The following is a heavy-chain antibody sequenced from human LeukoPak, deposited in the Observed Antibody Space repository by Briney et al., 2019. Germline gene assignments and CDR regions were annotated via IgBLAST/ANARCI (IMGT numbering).Heavy chain of an antibody. V-gene: IGHV3-48*01. D-gene: IGHD2-2*01. CDR3: ARGPLAYCSSTSCYRWNDY. CDR1: GFTFSSYS. J-gene: IGHJ4*02. CDR2: ISSSSSTI. Sequence: GGSLRLSCAASGFTFSSYSMNWVRQAPGKGLEWVSYISSSSSTIYYADSVKGRFTISRDNAKNSLYLQMNSLRAEDTAVYYCARGPLAYCSSTSCYRWNDYWGQGTLVTVSS.